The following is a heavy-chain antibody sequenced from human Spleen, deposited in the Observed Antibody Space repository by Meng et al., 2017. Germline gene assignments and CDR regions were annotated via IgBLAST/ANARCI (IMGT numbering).Heavy chain of an antibody. CDR2: INHSGST. D-gene: IGHD5-18*01. Sequence: VQLGGSGTGRGKRSGSLSLTCAASGGSNISSNRWSWVRQPPGKGLGWIGAINHSGSTNYNPSLKSLVTISVDTSKNQFSLKLSSVTAADTAVYYCERVGYGLVGGDYWGQGTLVTVSS. CDR1: GGSNISSNR. CDR3: ERVGYGLVGGDY. V-gene: IGHV4-4*02. J-gene: IGHJ4*02.